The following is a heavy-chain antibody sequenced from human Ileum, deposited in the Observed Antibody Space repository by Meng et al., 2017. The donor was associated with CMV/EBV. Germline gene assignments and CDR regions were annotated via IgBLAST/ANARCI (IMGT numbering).Heavy chain of an antibody. CDR1: GFTFSSYV. CDR2: IAHDGSNE. V-gene: IGHV3-30-3*01. J-gene: IGHJ6*02. Sequence: GESLKISCAASGFTFSSYVMHWFRQAPGKGLEWVAVIAHDGSNEFYADSVKGRFTISRDNSKNSLYLQMNSLRVEDTAVYYCQPGASRPPTRYYGVGVWGQGTTVTVSS. D-gene: IGHD1-14*01. CDR3: QPGASRPPTRYYGVGV.